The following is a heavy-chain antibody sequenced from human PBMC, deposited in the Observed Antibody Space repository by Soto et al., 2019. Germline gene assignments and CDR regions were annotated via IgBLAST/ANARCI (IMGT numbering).Heavy chain of an antibody. J-gene: IGHJ4*02. Sequence: PGGSLRLSCAASGFTFSVQYMDWVRQAPGKGLEWVGRTRNKANGYTTEYAASVKGRFTISRDDSENSLYLQMNRLKTEDTAVYYCARDREGAFDYWGQGTLVTVSS. CDR1: GFTFSVQY. CDR3: ARDREGAFDY. D-gene: IGHD1-26*01. V-gene: IGHV3-72*01. CDR2: TRNKANGYTT.